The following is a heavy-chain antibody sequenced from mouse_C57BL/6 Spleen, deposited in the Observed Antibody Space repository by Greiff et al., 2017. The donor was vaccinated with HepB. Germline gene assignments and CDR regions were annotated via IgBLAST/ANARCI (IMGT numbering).Heavy chain of an antibody. J-gene: IGHJ4*01. CDR1: GYTFTSYW. CDR3: ARMTSSSYYYAMDY. CDR2: IDPSDSYT. Sequence: QVQLQHPGAELVKPGASVKLSCKASGYTFTSYWMQWVKQRPGQGLEWIGEIDPSDSYTHYNQKFKGKATLTVDTSSSTAYMQRSLLTSEDSAVYYGARMTSSSYYYAMDYWGKGTTVTVSS. V-gene: IGHV1-50*01. D-gene: IGHD1-1*01.